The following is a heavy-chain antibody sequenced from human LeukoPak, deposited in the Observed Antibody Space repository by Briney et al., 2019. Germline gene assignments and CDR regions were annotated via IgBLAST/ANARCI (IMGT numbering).Heavy chain of an antibody. V-gene: IGHV4-4*02. J-gene: IGHJ4*02. CDR1: GDSISTDHW. D-gene: IGHD1-26*01. Sequence: SETLSLTCAVSGDSISTDHWWSWVRQPPGKGLEWIGEVYHSGSTNYNPSLKSRVTISVDKSKNLFSLKLTSVTAADTAMYYCARHLFSGSYYFDYWGQGTLVTVSS. CDR3: ARHLFSGSYYFDY. CDR2: VYHSGST.